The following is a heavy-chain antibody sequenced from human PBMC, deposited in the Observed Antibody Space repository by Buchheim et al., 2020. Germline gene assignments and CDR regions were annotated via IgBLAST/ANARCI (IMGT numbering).Heavy chain of an antibody. CDR1: GGSISSGSYY. J-gene: IGHJ6*02. Sequence: QVQLQESGPGLVKPSQTLSLTCTVSGGSISSGSYYWSWIRQPAGKGLEWIGRMYTSGSTNYNPSLKSRVTISVDTSQNQFSLKLSSVTAADTAVYYCARLPYYYGSSGFYEDVWGQGTT. CDR3: ARLPYYYGSSGFYEDV. V-gene: IGHV4-61*02. CDR2: MYTSGST. D-gene: IGHD3-22*01.